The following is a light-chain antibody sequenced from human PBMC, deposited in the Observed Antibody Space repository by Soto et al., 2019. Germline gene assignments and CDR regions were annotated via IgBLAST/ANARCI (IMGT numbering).Light chain of an antibody. Sequence: IQMTQSPSSLSASVRDRVTITCRASQGIRDELGWYQQKAGKAPKLLISAASRLQSGVPSRFSGRGSGTDFTLTISSLQPEDFATYYCLQDYDYPRTFGQGTKVDIK. CDR1: QGIRDE. CDR3: LQDYDYPRT. J-gene: IGKJ1*01. CDR2: AAS. V-gene: IGKV1-6*01.